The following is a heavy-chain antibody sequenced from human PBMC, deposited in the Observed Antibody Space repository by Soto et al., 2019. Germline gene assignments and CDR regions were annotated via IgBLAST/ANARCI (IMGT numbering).Heavy chain of an antibody. CDR1: GFAFSNYW. D-gene: IGHD2-2*01. V-gene: IGHV5-51*01. CDR2: TYPGDSAT. J-gene: IGHJ4*02. Sequence: PGESLKISCKTSGFAFSNYWVGWVRQMPGKGFEWMGITYPGDSATKYSPSFQGHVTISSDKSTNTAYLQWSSLRASDTAIYFCAANHSHDTDQLCPYWGQGTLVTVSS. CDR3: AANHSHDTDQLCPY.